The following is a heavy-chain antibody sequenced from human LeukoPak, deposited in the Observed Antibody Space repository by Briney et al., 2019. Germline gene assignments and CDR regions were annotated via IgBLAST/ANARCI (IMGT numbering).Heavy chain of an antibody. J-gene: IGHJ1*01. CDR3: ARTHYCGSGSYFHFQH. CDR1: GYSFTSYW. V-gene: IGHV5-51*01. Sequence: GESLKISCKGSGYSFTSYWIAWVRQMPGKGLEWMGIIYPGDSDTRYSPSFQGQVTISADKSISTAYLQWSSLKASDTAMYYCARTHYCGSGSYFHFQHWGQGTLVTVSS. D-gene: IGHD3-10*01. CDR2: IYPGDSDT.